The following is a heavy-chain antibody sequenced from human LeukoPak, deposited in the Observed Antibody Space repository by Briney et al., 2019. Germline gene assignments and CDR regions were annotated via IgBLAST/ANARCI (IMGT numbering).Heavy chain of an antibody. CDR3: ARTGDDSGAFDI. D-gene: IGHD3-22*01. J-gene: IGHJ3*02. Sequence: ASVMVSCKASGYTFTSYDINWVRQATGQGLEWMGWMNPNSGNTGYAQKFQGRVTMTRNTSISTAYMELSSLRSEDTAVYYCARTGDDSGAFDIWGQGTMVTVSS. CDR2: MNPNSGNT. V-gene: IGHV1-8*01. CDR1: GYTFTSYD.